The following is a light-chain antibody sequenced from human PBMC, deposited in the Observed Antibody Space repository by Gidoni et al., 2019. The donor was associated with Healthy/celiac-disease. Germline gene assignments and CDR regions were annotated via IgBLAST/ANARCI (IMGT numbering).Light chain of an antibody. CDR2: DAS. CDR1: QSVSSY. V-gene: IGKV3-11*01. Sequence: EIVLTQSPATLSLSPGERATLSCRASQSVSSYLAWYQQKPGQAPRLLIYDASNRATGIPARFSGSGSGTDFTLTISSLGPENFAVYYCQQRSNWPPTFGPXTKVDIK. J-gene: IGKJ3*01. CDR3: QQRSNWPPT.